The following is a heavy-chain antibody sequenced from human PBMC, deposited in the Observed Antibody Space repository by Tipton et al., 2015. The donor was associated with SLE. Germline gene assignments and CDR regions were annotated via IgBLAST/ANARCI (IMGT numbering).Heavy chain of an antibody. CDR3: ARRSTSSTFFDY. CDR1: AYSISSGYY. J-gene: IGHJ4*02. D-gene: IGHD6-6*01. CDR2: IYHSGTT. V-gene: IGHV4-38-2*01. Sequence: TLSLTCAVSAYSISSGYYWGWLRQPPGKGLEWIGNIYHSGTTYYNPSLKSRVTISVDTSKNQFSLKLNSLTAADTAVYYCARRSTSSTFFDYWGQGTLVTVSS.